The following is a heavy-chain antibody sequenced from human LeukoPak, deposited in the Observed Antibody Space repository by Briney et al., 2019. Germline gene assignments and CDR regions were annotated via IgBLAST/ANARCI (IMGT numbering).Heavy chain of an antibody. J-gene: IGHJ4*02. CDR3: AKDIQLTY. CDR2: ISSSGSNT. CDR1: GFTFSGAA. V-gene: IGHV3-23*01. D-gene: IGHD2-2*01. Sequence: GGSLRLSCAVSGFTFSGAAMSWVRQAPGEGLEWVSLISSSGSNTYYADSVKGRFTISRDDSKNTLCLQMNSLRAEDTAVYYCAKDIQLTYWGQGALVTVSS.